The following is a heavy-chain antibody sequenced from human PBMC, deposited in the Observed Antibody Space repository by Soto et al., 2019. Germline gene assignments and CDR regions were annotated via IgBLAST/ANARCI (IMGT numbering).Heavy chain of an antibody. CDR1: GYTFTSYG. V-gene: IGHV1-18*01. D-gene: IGHD6-13*01. CDR2: ISAYNGNT. Sequence: QVQLVQSGAEVKKPGASVKVSCKASGYTFTSYGISWVRQAPGQGLEWMGWISAYNGNTNYAQKLQGRVTMTTDTSTSTAYMELRSLRSDDTAVYYCARYRSSWYYYYYGMDVWGQGTTVTVSS. CDR3: ARYRSSWYYYYYGMDV. J-gene: IGHJ6*02.